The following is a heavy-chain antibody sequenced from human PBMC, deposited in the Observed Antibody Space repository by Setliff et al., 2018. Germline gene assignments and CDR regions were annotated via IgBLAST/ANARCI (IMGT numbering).Heavy chain of an antibody. CDR1: GDSISSGSYY. Sequence: PSETLSLTCTVSGDSISSGSYYWTWIRQPAGKGLEWIGHFHTGGSTNYNRSLRSRVSISVDTSKNQFSLKLTSVTAADTAVYYCAGGVSGRFNYWGQGTLVTVSS. V-gene: IGHV4-61*09. CDR3: AGGVSGRFNY. D-gene: IGHD3-10*01. CDR2: FHTGGST. J-gene: IGHJ4*02.